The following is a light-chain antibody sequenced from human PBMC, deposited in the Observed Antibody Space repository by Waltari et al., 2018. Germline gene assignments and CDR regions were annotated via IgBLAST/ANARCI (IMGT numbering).Light chain of an antibody. J-gene: IGLJ2*01. Sequence: QSALTQPPSASGPPGQSVPIPCTGPSSDVGAYVSWYQQHPGKAPKLMLSEVTKRPSGVPDRFSGSKSGNTASLTVSGLQAEDEADYYCSSYAGSNNLVFGGGTKLTVL. V-gene: IGLV2-8*01. CDR3: SSYAGSNNLV. CDR2: EVT. CDR1: SSDVGAY.